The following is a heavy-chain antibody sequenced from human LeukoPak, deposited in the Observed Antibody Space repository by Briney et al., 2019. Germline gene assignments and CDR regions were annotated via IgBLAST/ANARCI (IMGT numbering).Heavy chain of an antibody. J-gene: IGHJ4*02. V-gene: IGHV4-34*01. CDR2: INHSGST. CDR1: GRSCSGYY. Sequence: PSETPSLTCAGYGRSCSGYYWSWIRQPPGKGLEWIREINHSGSTNYNPSLKSRVTISVDTSKNQFSLKLSSVTAADTAVYYSATPGIAVAGAEYYFDYWGQGTLVTVSS. CDR3: ATPGIAVAGAEYYFDY. D-gene: IGHD6-19*01.